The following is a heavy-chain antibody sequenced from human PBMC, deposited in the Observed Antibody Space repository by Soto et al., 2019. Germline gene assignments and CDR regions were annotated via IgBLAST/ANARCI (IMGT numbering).Heavy chain of an antibody. V-gene: IGHV3-23*01. Sequence: GGSLRLSCAASGFTFSSYAMSWVRQAPGKGLEWVSAISGSGGSTYYADSVKGRFTISRDNAKNSLYLEMTDLRDEDTAVYYCARDTSHGVTIGGLDSWGQGTLVTVSS. D-gene: IGHD3-16*01. CDR1: GFTFSSYA. CDR2: ISGSGGST. CDR3: ARDTSHGVTIGGLDS. J-gene: IGHJ4*02.